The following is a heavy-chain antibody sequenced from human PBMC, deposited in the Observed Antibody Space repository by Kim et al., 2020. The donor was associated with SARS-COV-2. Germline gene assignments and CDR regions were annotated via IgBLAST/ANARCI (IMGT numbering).Heavy chain of an antibody. D-gene: IGHD1-26*01. Sequence: SVKVSCKASGGTFSSYAISWVRQAPGQGLEWMGGIIPIFGTANYAQKFQGRVTITADESTSTAYMELSSLRSEDTAVYYCASLVGATSAPFDYWGQGTLVTVSS. CDR3: ASLVGATSAPFDY. J-gene: IGHJ4*02. CDR1: GGTFSSYA. CDR2: IIPIFGTA. V-gene: IGHV1-69*13.